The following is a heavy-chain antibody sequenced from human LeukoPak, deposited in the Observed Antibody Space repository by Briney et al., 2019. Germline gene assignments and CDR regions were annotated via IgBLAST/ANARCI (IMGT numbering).Heavy chain of an antibody. Sequence: SVKVSCKASGGTFSGYAISWVRQAPGQGLEWMGGIIPIFGTANYAQKFQGRVTITADESTSTAYMELSSLRSEDTAVYYCARTTGRIQLWLLSRADDAFDIWGQGTMVTVSS. D-gene: IGHD5-18*01. CDR2: IIPIFGTA. J-gene: IGHJ3*02. CDR3: ARTTGRIQLWLLSRADDAFDI. CDR1: GGTFSGYA. V-gene: IGHV1-69*13.